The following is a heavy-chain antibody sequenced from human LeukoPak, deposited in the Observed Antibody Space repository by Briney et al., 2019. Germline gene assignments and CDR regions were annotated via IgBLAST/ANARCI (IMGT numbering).Heavy chain of an antibody. D-gene: IGHD3-22*01. J-gene: IGHJ4*02. CDR3: ARGDSSACPDY. Sequence: PGGSLRLSCAASGFIFSDTYMNWIRQAPGKGLEWVSYISSSGIAKNYADSVKGRFTISRDNANNSLYLQMNDPRADDTAVYYCARGDSSACPDYWGQGTLVTVSS. CDR1: GFIFSDTY. CDR2: ISSSGIAK. V-gene: IGHV3-11*01.